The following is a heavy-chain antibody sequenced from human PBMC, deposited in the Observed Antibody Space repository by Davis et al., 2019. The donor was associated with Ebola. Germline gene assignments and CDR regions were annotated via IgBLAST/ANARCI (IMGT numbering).Heavy chain of an antibody. Sequence: AASVKVSCKTSGYTFIAYYMQWVRQAPGQGLEWMGWINTNTGNPTYAQGFTGRFVFSLDTSVSTAYLQISSLKAEDTAVYYCARGSSLGDYWGQGTLVTVSS. V-gene: IGHV7-4-1*02. CDR2: INTNTGNP. J-gene: IGHJ4*02. CDR1: GYTFIAYY. CDR3: ARGSSLGDY. D-gene: IGHD3-16*01.